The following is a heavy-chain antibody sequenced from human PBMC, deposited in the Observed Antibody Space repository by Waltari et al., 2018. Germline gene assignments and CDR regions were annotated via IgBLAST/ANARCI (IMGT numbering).Heavy chain of an antibody. CDR2: IRYDGSNK. Sequence: QVQLVASGGGVVQPGGSLRLSCAAPGFTFSSYGMHWVRQAPGKGLEWVAFIRYDGSNKYYADSVKGRFTISRDNSKNTLYLQMNSLRAEDTAVYYCANSFDSSSWYSYFDYWGQGTLVTVSS. V-gene: IGHV3-30*02. CDR1: GFTFSSYG. J-gene: IGHJ4*02. CDR3: ANSFDSSSWYSYFDY. D-gene: IGHD6-13*01.